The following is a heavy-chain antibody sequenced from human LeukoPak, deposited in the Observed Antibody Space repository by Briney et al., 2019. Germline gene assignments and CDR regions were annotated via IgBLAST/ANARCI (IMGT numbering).Heavy chain of an antibody. D-gene: IGHD5-18*01. Sequence: SETLSLTCTVSGGSISSGGYYWSWIRQPPGKGLEWIGFMYHSGGTYYNPSLKSRVTISVDTSKNQFSLKLSSVTAADTAVYYCARDHKEGGGYSYALDYWGQGTLVTVSS. J-gene: IGHJ4*02. CDR2: MYHSGGT. CDR3: ARDHKEGGGYSYALDY. V-gene: IGHV4-30-2*03. CDR1: GGSISSGGYY.